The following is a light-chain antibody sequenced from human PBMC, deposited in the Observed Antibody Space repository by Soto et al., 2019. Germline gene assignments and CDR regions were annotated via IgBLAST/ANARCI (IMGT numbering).Light chain of an antibody. CDR3: QSYDSYPSASYV. CDR1: SSNIGAGYD. J-gene: IGLJ1*01. V-gene: IGLV1-40*01. Sequence: QSVLTQPPSVSGAPGQRVTISCTGSSSNIGAGYDVHWYQQLPGTAPKLLIYGNSNRPSGVPDRFSGSKSGTSASLAITGLQAEDESDYYCQSYDSYPSASYVFGTVTVVTVL. CDR2: GNS.